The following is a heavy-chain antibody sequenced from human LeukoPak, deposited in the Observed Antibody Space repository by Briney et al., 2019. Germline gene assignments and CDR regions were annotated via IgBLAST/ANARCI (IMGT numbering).Heavy chain of an antibody. J-gene: IGHJ4*02. V-gene: IGHV3-23*01. D-gene: IGHD3-3*01. CDR3: ATFGVIVRNDYYDY. Sequence: GGSLRLSYAASGFTFSNSWMSWVRQAPGKGLEWVSSITANGDATYYADSVKGRFTISRDNSKNTLYLQMSSLRAEDTAVYYCATFGVIVRNDYYDYWGQGALVAVSS. CDR1: GFTFSNSW. CDR2: ITANGDAT.